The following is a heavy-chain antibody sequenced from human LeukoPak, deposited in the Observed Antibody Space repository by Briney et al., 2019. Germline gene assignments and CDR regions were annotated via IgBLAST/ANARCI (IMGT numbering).Heavy chain of an antibody. V-gene: IGHV1-69*13. CDR1: GGTFRSYA. CDR3: AGSSSGWPPGVDY. CDR2: IIPIFGTA. J-gene: IGHJ4*02. D-gene: IGHD6-19*01. Sequence: GASVKVSCKASGGTFRSYAISWVRQAPGQGLEWMGGIIPIFGTANYAQKFQGRVTITADESTSTAYMELSSLRSEDTAVYYCAGSSSGWPPGVDYWGQGTLVTVSS.